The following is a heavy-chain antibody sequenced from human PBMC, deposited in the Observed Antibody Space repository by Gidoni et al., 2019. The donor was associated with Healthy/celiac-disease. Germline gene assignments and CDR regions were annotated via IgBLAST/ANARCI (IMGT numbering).Heavy chain of an antibody. V-gene: IGHV3-64D*08. CDR3: VKVGMATIRGFGRGAFDI. D-gene: IGHD5-12*01. J-gene: IGHJ3*02. Sequence: EVQLVESGGGLVQPGGSLRLSCSASGFTFSSYARHWVRQAPGKGLEYVSAISSNGGSTYYADSVKGRFTISRDNSKNTLYLQMSSLRAEDTAVYYCVKVGMATIRGFGRGAFDIWGQGTMVTVSS. CDR1: GFTFSSYA. CDR2: ISSNGGST.